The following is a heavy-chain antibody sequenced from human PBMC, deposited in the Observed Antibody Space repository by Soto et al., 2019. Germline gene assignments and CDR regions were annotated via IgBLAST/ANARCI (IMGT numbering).Heavy chain of an antibody. CDR3: ARDRGYYGSGSYNYGNDY. CDR2: ISYDGSNK. CDR1: GFTFSSYA. Sequence: PGGSLRLSCAASGFTFSSYAMHWVRQAPGKGLEWVAVISYDGSNKYYADSVKGRFTISRDNSKNTLYLQMNSLRAEDTAVYYCARDRGYYGSGSYNYGNDYWGQGTLVTVSS. D-gene: IGHD3-10*01. J-gene: IGHJ4*02. V-gene: IGHV3-30-3*01.